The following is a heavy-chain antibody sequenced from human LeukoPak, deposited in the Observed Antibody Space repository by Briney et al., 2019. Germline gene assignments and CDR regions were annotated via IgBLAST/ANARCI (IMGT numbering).Heavy chain of an antibody. V-gene: IGHV3-21*01. Sequence: GGSLRLSCAASGFTFSSYWMHWVRQAPGKGLEWVSYITSRSSDIYYADSVKGRFTISRDNAKTSLYLQMNSLRAEDTAVYYCASTYDYVWGSFRTGYFDYWGQGTLVTVSS. J-gene: IGHJ4*02. CDR2: ITSRSSDI. CDR1: GFTFSSYW. D-gene: IGHD3-16*02. CDR3: ASTYDYVWGSFRTGYFDY.